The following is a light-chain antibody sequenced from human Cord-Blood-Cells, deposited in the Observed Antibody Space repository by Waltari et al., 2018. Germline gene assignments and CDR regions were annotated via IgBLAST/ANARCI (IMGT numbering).Light chain of an antibody. CDR3: QQYYSYPYT. V-gene: IGKV1-8*01. CDR2: AAS. CDR1: QGLSSY. J-gene: IGKJ2*01. Sequence: AIRMTQSPSSFSASTGARVTITCRAIQGLSSYLAMYQQKPGKAPKLLIYAASTLQRGVPSRFSGSGSGTDVTLTISGLQSEDFATDYCQQYYSYPYTFGQGTKLEIK.